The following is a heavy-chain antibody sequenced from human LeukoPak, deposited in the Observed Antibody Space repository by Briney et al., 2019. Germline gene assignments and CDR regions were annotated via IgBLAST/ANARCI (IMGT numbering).Heavy chain of an antibody. Sequence: GESLKISCKGSGYSFTSYWIGWVRQMPGKGLEWMGIIYPGDSDTRYSPSFQGQVTISADKSISTAYLQWSSLKASDTAMYYCARSSCSSTSCTESYAFDIWGQGTMVTVSS. J-gene: IGHJ3*02. V-gene: IGHV5-51*01. D-gene: IGHD2-2*01. CDR3: ARSSCSSTSCTESYAFDI. CDR1: GYSFTSYW. CDR2: IYPGDSDT.